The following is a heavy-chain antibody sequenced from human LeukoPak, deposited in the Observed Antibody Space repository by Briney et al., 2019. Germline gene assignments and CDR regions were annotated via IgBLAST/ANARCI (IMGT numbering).Heavy chain of an antibody. CDR2: ISSSSSTI. Sequence: GGSLRLSCAASGFTFSSYSMNWVRQAPGKGLEWVSYISSSSSTIYYADSVKGRFTISRDNAKNSLYLQMNSLRAEDTAVYYCARLVWGPYYYYYMDVWGKGTTVTVSS. CDR1: GFTFSSYS. V-gene: IGHV3-48*01. J-gene: IGHJ6*03. CDR3: ARLVWGPYYYYYMDV. D-gene: IGHD7-27*01.